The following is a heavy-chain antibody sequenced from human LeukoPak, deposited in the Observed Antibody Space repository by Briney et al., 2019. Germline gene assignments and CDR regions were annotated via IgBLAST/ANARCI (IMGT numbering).Heavy chain of an antibody. CDR2: INPNSGGT. D-gene: IGHD2-2*01. Sequence: ASVKVSCKASGYTFTGCYMHWVRQAPGQGLEWMGWINPNSGGTNYAQKFQGRVTMTRDTSISTAYMELSRLRSDDTAVYYCARRLGYCSSTSCCGYYGMDVWGQGTTVTVSS. J-gene: IGHJ6*02. CDR1: GYTFTGCY. V-gene: IGHV1-2*02. CDR3: ARRLGYCSSTSCCGYYGMDV.